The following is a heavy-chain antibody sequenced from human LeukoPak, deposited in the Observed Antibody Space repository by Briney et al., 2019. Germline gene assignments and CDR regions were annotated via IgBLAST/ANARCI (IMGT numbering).Heavy chain of an antibody. D-gene: IGHD2-15*01. CDR1: GGSISRYY. CDR3: ARAGGGGFFDY. V-gene: IGHV4-59*01. J-gene: IGHJ4*02. Sequence: SESLSLTCTVSGGSISRYYWSWIRQPAGEGLEWIVYIYYSGSTTHNPSLKSRVTISVDTSKNQCSLKLSSVTAADTAVYYCARAGGGGFFDYWGPGTLVTVSS. CDR2: IYYSGST.